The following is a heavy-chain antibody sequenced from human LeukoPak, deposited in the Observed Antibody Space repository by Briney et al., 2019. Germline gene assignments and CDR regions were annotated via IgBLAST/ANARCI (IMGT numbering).Heavy chain of an antibody. CDR3: ARDKVEMATIFDY. D-gene: IGHD5-24*01. V-gene: IGHV1-18*01. J-gene: IGHJ4*02. CDR1: GYTFTTYG. CDR2: ISPYNGNT. Sequence: ASVKVSCKASGYTFTTYGISWLRQTPGQGLEWMGWISPYNGNTDYAQKVQGRVSMTTDTSTSTAYMELRSLRSDDTAVYYCARDKVEMATIFDYWGQGTLVTVSS.